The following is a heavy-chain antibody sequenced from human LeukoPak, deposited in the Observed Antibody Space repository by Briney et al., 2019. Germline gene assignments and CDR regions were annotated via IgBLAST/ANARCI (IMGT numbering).Heavy chain of an antibody. Sequence: PGGSLRLSCAASGFTFSSYAMSWVRQAPGKGLEWVSAISGSGGSTYYADSVKGRFTISRDNSKKTLYLQMNSLRAEDTAVYYCAKDYLVVVIPDAFDIWGQGTMVTVSS. D-gene: IGHD3-22*01. CDR2: ISGSGGST. CDR3: AKDYLVVVIPDAFDI. V-gene: IGHV3-23*01. CDR1: GFTFSSYA. J-gene: IGHJ3*02.